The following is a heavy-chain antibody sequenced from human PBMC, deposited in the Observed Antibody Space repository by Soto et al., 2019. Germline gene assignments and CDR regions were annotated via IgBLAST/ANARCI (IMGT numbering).Heavy chain of an antibody. J-gene: IGHJ6*03. CDR1: GFSFGYYG. CDR3: ATETSTGNDYMDL. Sequence: EVQLVESGGGLVQPGGSLRLSCAASGFSFGYYGLNWVRQAPGKGLEWVSCISTSSSNIYYADSVKGRVTISRANAKNSLSLQTNRPRASNTAMSYSATETSTGNDYMDLWGKGTAVTVSS. D-gene: IGHD2-2*01. V-gene: IGHV3-48*01. CDR2: ISTSSSNI.